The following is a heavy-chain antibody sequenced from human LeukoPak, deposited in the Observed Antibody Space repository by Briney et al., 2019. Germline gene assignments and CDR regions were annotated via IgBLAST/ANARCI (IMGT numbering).Heavy chain of an antibody. Sequence: SETLSLTCAVYGGSFSVYYWSWIRQPPGKGREWIGEINHSGSTNYNPSLKSRVTISIDTSKNQFSLKLSSVTAADTAVYYCALTHYDFWRGYYSPSPEMDVWGKGTTVTVSS. D-gene: IGHD3-3*01. CDR3: ALTHYDFWRGYYSPSPEMDV. CDR1: GGSFSVYY. CDR2: INHSGST. J-gene: IGHJ6*04. V-gene: IGHV4-34*01.